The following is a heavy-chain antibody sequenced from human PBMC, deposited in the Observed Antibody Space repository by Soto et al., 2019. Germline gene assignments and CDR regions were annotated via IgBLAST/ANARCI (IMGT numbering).Heavy chain of an antibody. CDR1: GITFSDTW. CDR2: IKSKADGGTP. J-gene: IGHJ4*02. CDR3: TTGRRYDASG. V-gene: IGHV3-15*01. Sequence: EVQLVESGGGLVKPGGSLSLSCAASGITFSDTWMSWVRQAPGKGLEWVGRIKSKADGGTPDYAAPVRGRFTISRDDSMHTVYLQMHSLKTEDTAMYYCTTGRRYDASGWGQGTLVTVSS. D-gene: IGHD5-12*01.